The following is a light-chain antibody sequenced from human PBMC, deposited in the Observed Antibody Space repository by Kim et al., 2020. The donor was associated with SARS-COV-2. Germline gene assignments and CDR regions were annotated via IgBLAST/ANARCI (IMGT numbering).Light chain of an antibody. CDR2: GKN. Sequence: SSELTQDPAVSVALGQTVRITCQGDSLRSYYASWYQQKPGQAPVLVIYGKNNRPSGIPDRFSGSSSGNTASLTITGPQAEDEADYYCNSRDSSGNWVFGG. V-gene: IGLV3-19*01. CDR3: NSRDSSGNWV. J-gene: IGLJ3*02. CDR1: SLRSYY.